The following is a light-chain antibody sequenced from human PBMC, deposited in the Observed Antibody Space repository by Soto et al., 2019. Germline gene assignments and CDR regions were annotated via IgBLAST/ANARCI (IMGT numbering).Light chain of an antibody. J-gene: IGKJ2*01. CDR2: GTF. Sequence: EIVLTQSPGTLSLSPGERATLSCRASQSISRSYLAWYQQKPGQAPRLLIYGTFGRATGIPDRFSGSGSGTDFTLTISRLEPEDFAVYFCQQYGSSPYTFGQGTKLEI. V-gene: IGKV3-20*01. CDR3: QQYGSSPYT. CDR1: QSISRSY.